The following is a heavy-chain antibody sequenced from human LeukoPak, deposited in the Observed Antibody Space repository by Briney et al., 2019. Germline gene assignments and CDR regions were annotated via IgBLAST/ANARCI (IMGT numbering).Heavy chain of an antibody. Sequence: PSETLSLTCTVSGVSIKLGGDYWRWIRQHPGKGLEWIGYIYYSGSTYYNPSLKSRVTISVDTSKNQFSLKLRSVTAADEAVYYYARVAYTSGYRSHGAFDIWGQGTMVTVSS. CDR3: ARVAYTSGYRSHGAFDI. V-gene: IGHV4-31*03. D-gene: IGHD3-22*01. CDR2: IYYSGST. J-gene: IGHJ3*02. CDR1: GVSIKLGGDY.